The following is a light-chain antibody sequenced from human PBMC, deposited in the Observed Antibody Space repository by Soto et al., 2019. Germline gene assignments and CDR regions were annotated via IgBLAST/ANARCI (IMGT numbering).Light chain of an antibody. CDR3: HQYGNPPNS. J-gene: IGKJ2*03. CDR1: QSVTSGY. CDR2: DAS. Sequence: ETVLTQSPGTLSLSPGERATLSCWASQSVTSGYLGWYQQKPGLAPRLLIYDASRRATGIPDRFSGSGSGTDFTLTISRVEPEDFAVYYCHQYGNPPNSFGQGTKLEIK. V-gene: IGKV3-20*01.